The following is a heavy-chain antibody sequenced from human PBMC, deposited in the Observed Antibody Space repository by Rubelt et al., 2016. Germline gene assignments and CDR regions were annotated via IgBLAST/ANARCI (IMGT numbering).Heavy chain of an antibody. CDR2: ISWNSGSI. J-gene: IGHJ6*02. D-gene: IGHD6-19*01. V-gene: IGHV3-9*01. Sequence: MHWVRQAPGKGLVWVSGISWNSGSIGYADSVKGRFTISRDNAKNSLYLQMNSLRAEDTALYYCAKGSVAAKPHYYYYGMDVWGQGTTVTVSS. CDR3: AKGSVAAKPHYYYYGMDV.